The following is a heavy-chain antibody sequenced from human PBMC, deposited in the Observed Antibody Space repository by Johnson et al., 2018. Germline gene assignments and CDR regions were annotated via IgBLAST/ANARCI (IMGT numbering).Heavy chain of an antibody. CDR2: IHHSGST. CDR3: ARVDYGMDV. V-gene: IGHV4-59*01. J-gene: IGHJ6*02. CDR1: GGSTSSFY. Sequence: QVQLVESGPGLVKPSETLSLTCSVSGGSTSSFYWSWIRQSPGKGLQWIGYIHHSGSTNYNPSLKSRLSMSVDTSKNQFSLKLNSVTAADTAVYYCARVDYGMDVWGQGTTVTVSS.